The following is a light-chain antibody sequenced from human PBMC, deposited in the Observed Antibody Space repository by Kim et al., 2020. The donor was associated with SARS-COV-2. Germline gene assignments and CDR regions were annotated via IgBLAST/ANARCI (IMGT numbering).Light chain of an antibody. CDR1: SSDVGGYNY. CDR2: EVS. Sequence: QSALTQPPSASGSPGQSVTISCTGTSSDVGGYNYVSWYQQHPGQAPKLMIYEVSKRPSGVPDRFSGSKSGNTASLTVSGLQAEDEADYYCSSYAGSTRGVFGGGTQLTVL. CDR3: SSYAGSTRGV. V-gene: IGLV2-8*01. J-gene: IGLJ3*02.